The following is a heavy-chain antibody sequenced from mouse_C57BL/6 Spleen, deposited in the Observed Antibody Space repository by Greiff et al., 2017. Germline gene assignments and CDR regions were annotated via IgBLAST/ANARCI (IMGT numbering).Heavy chain of an antibody. CDR1: GFTFNTYA. CDR3: VRDRSTMVTGGYYAMDY. J-gene: IGHJ4*01. D-gene: IGHD2-2*01. CDR2: IRSKSSNYAT. V-gene: IGHV10-3*01. Sequence: VKLVESGGGLVQPKGSLKLSCAASGFTFNTYAMHWVRQAPGKGLVWVARIRSKSSNYATYYADSVKDRFTISRDDSQSMLYLQMNNLKTEDTAMYYCVRDRSTMVTGGYYAMDYWGQGTSVTVSS.